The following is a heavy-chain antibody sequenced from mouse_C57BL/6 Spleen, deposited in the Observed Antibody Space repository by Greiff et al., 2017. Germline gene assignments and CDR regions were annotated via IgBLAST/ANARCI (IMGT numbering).Heavy chain of an antibody. CDR2: INPSNGGT. CDR3: ARSAYDYDEAWFAH. D-gene: IGHD2-4*01. CDR1: GYTFTSYW. V-gene: IGHV1-53*01. J-gene: IGHJ3*01. Sequence: VQLQQPGTELVKPGASVKLSCKASGYTFTSYWMHWVKQRPGQGLEWIGNINPSNGGTNYNEKFKSKATLTVDKSSSTAYMQLSSLTSEDSAVYYCARSAYDYDEAWFAHWGQGTLVTVSA.